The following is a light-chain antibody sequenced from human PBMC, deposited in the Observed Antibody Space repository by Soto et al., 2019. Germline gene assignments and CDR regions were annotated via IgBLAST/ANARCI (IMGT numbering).Light chain of an antibody. CDR1: QSVSSY. V-gene: IGKV3-11*01. CDR2: DAS. CDR3: QQRSNWPPYT. J-gene: IGKJ2*01. Sequence: EIVLTQSPATLSLSPGERATLSCRASQSVSSYLAWYQQKPGQAPRLLIYDASNRSTGIPARFSGSGSGTDFTLTISSLEPEDFAVYYCQQRSNWPPYTVGQGTKLELQ.